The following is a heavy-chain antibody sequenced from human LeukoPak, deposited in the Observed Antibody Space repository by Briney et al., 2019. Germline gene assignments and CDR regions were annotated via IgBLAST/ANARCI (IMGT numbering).Heavy chain of an antibody. J-gene: IGHJ3*02. V-gene: IGHV3-33*01. CDR1: GFTFSSYG. D-gene: IGHD3-22*01. CDR3: ARPYYDSSGYYYWGNAFDI. CDR2: IWYDGSTK. Sequence: GGSLRLSCAASGFTFSSYGMHWVRQAPGKGLEWVAVIWYDGSTKYYADSVKGGFTIARDNSKNTLYLQMNSLRAEDTAVYYCARPYYDSSGYYYWGNAFDIWGQGTMVTVSS.